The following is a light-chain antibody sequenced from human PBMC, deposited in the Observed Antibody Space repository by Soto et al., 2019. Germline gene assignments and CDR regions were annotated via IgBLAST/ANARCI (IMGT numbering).Light chain of an antibody. J-gene: IGKJ4*01. CDR2: KAS. Sequence: DIQIARSPSTLGGSVGHRVTTTSRASQTISSWLAWYQQKPGKAPKLLIYKASTLKSGVPSRFSGSGSGTEFTLTISSPEPEDFAVYYCQQRSNWLALAFGGGTKVDIK. CDR1: QTISSW. V-gene: IGKV1-5*03. CDR3: QQRSNWLALA.